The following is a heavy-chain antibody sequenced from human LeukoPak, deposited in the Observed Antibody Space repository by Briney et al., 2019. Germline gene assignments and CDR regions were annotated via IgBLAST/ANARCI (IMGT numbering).Heavy chain of an antibody. CDR3: ARAGYYDSSGYQKYFQH. CDR1: GGSISSYY. D-gene: IGHD3-22*01. J-gene: IGHJ1*01. Sequence: SETLSLTCTVSGGSISSYYWSWIRQPPGKGLEWIGYIYYSGSTNYNPSLKSRVTISVDTSKNQFSLKLSSVTAADTAVYYCARAGYYDSSGYQKYFQHWGQGTLVTVSS. V-gene: IGHV4-59*01. CDR2: IYYSGST.